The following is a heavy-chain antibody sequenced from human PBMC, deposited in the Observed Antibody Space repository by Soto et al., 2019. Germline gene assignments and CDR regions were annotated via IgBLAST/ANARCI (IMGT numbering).Heavy chain of an antibody. CDR1: GGSISSGGYS. D-gene: IGHD3-10*01. CDR2: IYHSGST. J-gene: IGHJ5*02. V-gene: IGHV4-30-2*01. CDR3: ARGFDYYYGSGSYYGRLRGFDP. Sequence: PSETLSLTCAVSGGSISSGGYSWSWIRQPPGKGLEWIGYIYHSGSTYYNPSLKSRVTISVDRSKNQFSLKLSSVTAADTAVYYCARGFDYYYGSGSYYGRLRGFDPWGQGTLVTVSS.